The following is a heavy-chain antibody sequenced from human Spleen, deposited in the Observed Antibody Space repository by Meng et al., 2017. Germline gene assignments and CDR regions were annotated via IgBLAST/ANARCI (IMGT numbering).Heavy chain of an antibody. CDR1: GGSFSDYY. D-gene: IGHD4-11*01. J-gene: IGHJ4*02. CDR3: ARGPTTMAHDFDY. CDR2: INHSGST. Sequence: QGKLPQWGGGLLKPSETLSLTCVVSGGSFSDYYWSWIRQPPGKGLEWIGEINHSGSTNYNPSLESRATISVDTSQNNLSLKLSSVTAADSAVYYCARGPTTMAHDFDYWGQGTLVTVSS. V-gene: IGHV4-34*01.